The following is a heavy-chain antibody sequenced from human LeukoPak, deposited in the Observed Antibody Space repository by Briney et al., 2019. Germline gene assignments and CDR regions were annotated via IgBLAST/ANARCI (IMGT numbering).Heavy chain of an antibody. Sequence: GGSLRLSCAASGFTFSSYAMMWVRQAPGKGLEWVSTVSGGGGGTYYADSVKGRFTISRDNSKNTLFLHMNSLRAEDTAVYYCAKALGGYHFDYWGQGTLVTVSS. D-gene: IGHD3-16*01. V-gene: IGHV3-23*01. J-gene: IGHJ4*02. CDR1: GFTFSSYA. CDR3: AKALGGYHFDY. CDR2: VSGGGGGT.